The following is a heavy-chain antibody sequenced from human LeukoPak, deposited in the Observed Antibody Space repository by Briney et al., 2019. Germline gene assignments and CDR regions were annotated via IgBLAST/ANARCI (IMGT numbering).Heavy chain of an antibody. V-gene: IGHV1-18*01. D-gene: IGHD3-3*01. Sequence: ASVKVSCKASGYTFTSYGISWVRQAPGQGLEWMGWISAYNGNTNYAQKLQGRVTMTTDTSTSTAYMELRSLRSDDTAVYYCARPIEYHDFWSRAYYYYMDVWGKGTTVTVSS. CDR3: ARPIEYHDFWSRAYYYYMDV. J-gene: IGHJ6*03. CDR1: GYTFTSYG. CDR2: ISAYNGNT.